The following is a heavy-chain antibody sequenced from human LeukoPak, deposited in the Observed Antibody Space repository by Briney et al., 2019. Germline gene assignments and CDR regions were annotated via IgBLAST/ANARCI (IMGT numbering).Heavy chain of an antibody. J-gene: IGHJ4*02. D-gene: IGHD6-19*01. CDR2: IKGDGSVK. CDR1: GFTFTNYW. V-gene: IGHV3-7*01. Sequence: PGGSLRLSCAASGFTFTNYWMYWVRQAPGKGLEWVANIKGDGSVKYYVDSVKGRFTISRDSAENSLYLQMNSLRAEDTAMYYRARDGPGSSGWCGYWGQGTPVTVSS. CDR3: ARDGPGSSGWCGY.